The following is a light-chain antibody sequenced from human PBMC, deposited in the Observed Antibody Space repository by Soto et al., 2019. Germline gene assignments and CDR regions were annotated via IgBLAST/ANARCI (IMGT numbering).Light chain of an antibody. V-gene: IGKV3-20*01. CDR3: QQYAGSPRT. J-gene: IGKJ1*01. CDR2: SAS. CDR1: QNLGTLY. Sequence: EIVFTQSPGTLALSPGDRGTLCGRASQNLGTLYLAWFQQKAGQAPRLLIYSASRRATGIPDRFTGSGSGTDFTLTINRVEPDDFAVYFCQQYAGSPRTFGQGTKVDI.